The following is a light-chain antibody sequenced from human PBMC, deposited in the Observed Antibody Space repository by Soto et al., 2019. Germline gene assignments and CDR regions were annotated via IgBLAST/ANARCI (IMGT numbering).Light chain of an antibody. Sequence: EIVVTQSPATLSVSPGERATLSCRASQSVSSSLAWYQQKPGQAPRLLIYGASTRATGIPARFSGSGSGTDFTLSISSLQSEDFAVDYCQQYNKWPPITFGQGTRLEIK. CDR2: GAS. V-gene: IGKV3-15*01. J-gene: IGKJ5*01. CDR1: QSVSSS. CDR3: QQYNKWPPIT.